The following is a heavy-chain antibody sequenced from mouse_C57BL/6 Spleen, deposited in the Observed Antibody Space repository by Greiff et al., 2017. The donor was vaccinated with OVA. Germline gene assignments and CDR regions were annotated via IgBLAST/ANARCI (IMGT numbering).Heavy chain of an antibody. J-gene: IGHJ4*01. CDR2: ISYSGST. CDR1: GYSITSDY. Sequence: EVQLVESGPGLAKPSQTLSLTCSVTGYSITSDYWNWIRKFPGNKLEYMGYISYSGSTYYNPSLKSRISITRDTSKNQYYLQLKSVTTEDTATYYCARSPLYDGYYYYAMDYWGQGTSVTVSS. V-gene: IGHV3-8*01. CDR3: ARSPLYDGYYYYAMDY. D-gene: IGHD2-3*01.